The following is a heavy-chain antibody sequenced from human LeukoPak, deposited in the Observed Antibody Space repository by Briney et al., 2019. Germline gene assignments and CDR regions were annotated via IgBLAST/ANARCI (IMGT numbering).Heavy chain of an antibody. CDR1: GYTFTGYY. CDR2: INPNSGDT. Sequence: ASVKVSCKASGYTFTGYYMNWVRQAPGQGLGWMGWINPNSGDTNYAQKFQGRVTMTWDTSIGSAYMELSRLRSDDTAVYYCAREGDHDSLDYWGQGTLVTVSS. V-gene: IGHV1-2*02. J-gene: IGHJ4*02. D-gene: IGHD2-21*02. CDR3: AREGDHDSLDY.